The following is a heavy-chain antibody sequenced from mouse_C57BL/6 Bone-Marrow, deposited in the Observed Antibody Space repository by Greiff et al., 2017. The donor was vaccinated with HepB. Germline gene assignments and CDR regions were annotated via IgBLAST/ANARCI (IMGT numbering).Heavy chain of an antibody. V-gene: IGHV5-4*01. CDR2: ISDGGSYT. CDR3: ARDRVRGSTFYYAMDY. CDR1: GFTFSSYA. J-gene: IGHJ4*01. D-gene: IGHD2-14*01. Sequence: EVKLVESGGGLVKPGGSLKLSCAASGFTFSSYAMSWVRQTPEKRLEWVATISDGGSYTYYPDNVKGRFTISRDNTKNNLYLQMSHLKSEDTAMYYWARDRVRGSTFYYAMDYWGQGTSVTVSS.